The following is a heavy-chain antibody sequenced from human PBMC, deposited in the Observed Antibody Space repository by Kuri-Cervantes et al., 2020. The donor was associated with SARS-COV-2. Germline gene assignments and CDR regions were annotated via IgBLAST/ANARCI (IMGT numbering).Heavy chain of an antibody. J-gene: IGHJ4*02. V-gene: IGHV1-69*13. D-gene: IGHD1-1*01. CDR2: IIPIFGPT. CDR1: GYTFTSYD. Sequence: SVKVSCKASGYTFTSYDINWVRQATGQGLEWMGGIIPIFGPTNYAQKFQGRVTITADESTSTAYMELSSLRSEDTAVYYCATEGTGTTGTTGAKGFDYWGQGTLVTVSS. CDR3: ATEGTGTTGTTGAKGFDY.